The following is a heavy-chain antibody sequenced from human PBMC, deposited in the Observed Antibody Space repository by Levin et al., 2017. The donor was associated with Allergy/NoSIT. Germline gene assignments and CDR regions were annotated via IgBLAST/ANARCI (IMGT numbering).Heavy chain of an antibody. V-gene: IGHV1-2*02. CDR3: ARDFVLMSVNDAFDI. Sequence: ASVKVSCKASGYTFTGYYMHWVRQAPGQGLEWMGWINPNSGGTNYAQKFQGRVTMTRDTSISTAYMELSRLRSDDTAVYYCARDFVLMSVNDAFDIWGQGTMVTVSS. CDR2: INPNSGGT. J-gene: IGHJ3*02. D-gene: IGHD4/OR15-4a*01. CDR1: GYTFTGYY.